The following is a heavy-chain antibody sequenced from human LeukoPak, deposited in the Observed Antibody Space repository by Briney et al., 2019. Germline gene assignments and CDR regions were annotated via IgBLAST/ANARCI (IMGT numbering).Heavy chain of an antibody. CDR2: IYFSGTT. CDR3: VREVWQQVVRIDF. V-gene: IGHV4-4*07. CDR1: GGSISSYY. Sequence: SETLSLTCTASGGSISSYYWSWIRQPAGKGLEWIGRIYFSGTTNYNPSLKSRVTMSVDTSKSQFSLSLSSVTAADTAVYYCVREVWQQVVRIDFWGQGTLVTVSS. J-gene: IGHJ4*02. D-gene: IGHD6-13*01.